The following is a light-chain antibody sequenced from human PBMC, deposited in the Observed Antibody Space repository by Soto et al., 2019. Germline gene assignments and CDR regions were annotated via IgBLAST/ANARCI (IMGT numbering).Light chain of an antibody. Sequence: DIQMTQSPSSLSASVGDRVTITCRASQGISNYLAWYQQKPRKVPKLLIYAASTLQSGVRYRFSGSGSGTDFTLTISSLQPEDVATYYCQKYNSAPRTFGQGTKVEIK. J-gene: IGKJ1*01. V-gene: IGKV1-27*01. CDR1: QGISNY. CDR2: AAS. CDR3: QKYNSAPRT.